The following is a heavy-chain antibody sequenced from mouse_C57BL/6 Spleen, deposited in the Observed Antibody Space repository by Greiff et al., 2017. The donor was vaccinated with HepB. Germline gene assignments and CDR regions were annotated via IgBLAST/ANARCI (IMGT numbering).Heavy chain of an antibody. CDR3: ARLIYYYGSRVGYFDY. V-gene: IGHV1-82*01. Sequence: QVQLQQSGPELVKPGVSVKISCKASGYAFSSSWMNWVKQRPGKGLEWIGRIYPGDGDTNYNGKFKGKATLTADKSSSTAYMQLSSLTSEDSAVYFCARLIYYYGSRVGYFDYWGQGTTLTVSS. CDR1: GYAFSSSW. D-gene: IGHD1-1*01. CDR2: IYPGDGDT. J-gene: IGHJ2*01.